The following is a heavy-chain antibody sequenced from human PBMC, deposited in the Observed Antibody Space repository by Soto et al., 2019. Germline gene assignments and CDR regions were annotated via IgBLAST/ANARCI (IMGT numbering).Heavy chain of an antibody. CDR1: GGSVSIGSYY. D-gene: IGHD3-16*01. CDR3: ARDSMYDYVWGSYGH. J-gene: IGHJ4*02. CDR2: IYYSGST. Sequence: SEPRSLTCTVSGGSVSIGSYYWSWIRQPPGKGLEWIGYIYYSGSTNYNPSLKSRVTISVDTSKNQFSLKLSSVTAADTAVYYCARDSMYDYVWGSYGHWGQGTLVTVSS. V-gene: IGHV4-61*01.